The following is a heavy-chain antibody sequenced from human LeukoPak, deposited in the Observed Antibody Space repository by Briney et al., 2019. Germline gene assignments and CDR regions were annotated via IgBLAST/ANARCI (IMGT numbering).Heavy chain of an antibody. CDR2: IYYSGST. V-gene: IGHV4-59*01. D-gene: IGHD2-21*01. CDR3: AREDYSGYYYYMDV. CDR1: GGSISSYY. J-gene: IGHJ6*03. Sequence: SETLSLTCTVSGGSISSYYWSWIRQPPGKGLEWIGYIYYSGSTNYNPSLKSRVTISVDTSKNQFSLKLSSVTAADTAVYYCAREDYSGYYYYMDVWGKGTTVTVSS.